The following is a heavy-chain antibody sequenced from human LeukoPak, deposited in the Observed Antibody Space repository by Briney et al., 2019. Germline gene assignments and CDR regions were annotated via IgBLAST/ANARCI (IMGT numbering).Heavy chain of an antibody. CDR1: GYTFTNYG. Sequence: ASVKVSCKASGYTFTNYGINWVRQAPGQGLEWMGWISAYSGNTDYAQNLQGRVTMTTDTSTSTAYMELRSLRSDDTAVYYCARDLIGYCSGGSCYPDYWGQGTLVTVSS. J-gene: IGHJ4*02. D-gene: IGHD2-15*01. V-gene: IGHV1-18*01. CDR2: ISAYSGNT. CDR3: ARDLIGYCSGGSCYPDY.